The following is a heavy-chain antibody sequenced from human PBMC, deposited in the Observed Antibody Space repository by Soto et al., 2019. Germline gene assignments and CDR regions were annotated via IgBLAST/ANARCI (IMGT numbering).Heavy chain of an antibody. D-gene: IGHD3-22*01. CDR2: ISAYNGNT. CDR3: ARVRYYDSSGYYDC. Sequence: GASVKVSCKASGYTFTSYGISWVRQAPGQGLEWMGWISAYNGNTNYAQKLQGRVTMTTDTSTSTAYMELRSLRSDDTAVYYCARVRYYDSSGYYDCWGQGTLVNVSS. J-gene: IGHJ4*02. V-gene: IGHV1-18*01. CDR1: GYTFTSYG.